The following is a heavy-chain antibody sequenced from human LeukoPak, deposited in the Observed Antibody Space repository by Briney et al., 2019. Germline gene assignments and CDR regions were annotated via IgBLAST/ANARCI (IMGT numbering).Heavy chain of an antibody. CDR1: GGSFRSYY. J-gene: IGHJ4*02. V-gene: IGHV4-59*01. CDR3: ARAHSYSGFAEADY. D-gene: IGHD5-12*01. Sequence: PSETLSLTCNVSGGSFRSYYWTCTRQPPGKGLEWIAYIYYSGSTNYNPSLKSRVTISLDTSQNQFSLKLSSVTAADTAVYYCARAHSYSGFAEADYWGQGTLVTVSS. CDR2: IYYSGST.